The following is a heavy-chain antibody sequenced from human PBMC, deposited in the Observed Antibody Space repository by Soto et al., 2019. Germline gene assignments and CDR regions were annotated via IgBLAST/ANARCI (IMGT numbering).Heavy chain of an antibody. CDR1: GFTFSTYW. Sequence: EVQLVESGGGLVQPGGSLRLSCAASGFTFSTYWMTWVRQPRGKGLEWVANMDQDGSETYYVDSVRGRFTVSRDNAKNSLYLQMNSLRVEDTAVYYCVCGGNFFIYWGQATLVTVSP. V-gene: IGHV3-7*01. CDR3: VCGGNFFIY. CDR2: MDQDGSET. D-gene: IGHD3-16*01. J-gene: IGHJ4*02.